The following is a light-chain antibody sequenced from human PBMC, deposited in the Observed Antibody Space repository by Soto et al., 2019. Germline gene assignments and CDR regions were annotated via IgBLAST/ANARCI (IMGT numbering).Light chain of an antibody. CDR1: QVIRND. Sequence: AIQMTQSPSSLSASVGDRVTITCRASQVIRNDLGWYQQKPGKAPKLLIYAASSLESGVSSRFSGSASGTDFTLTISSLQPDDFATYYCLQDYSYPYTFGQGTKLEIK. J-gene: IGKJ2*01. V-gene: IGKV1-6*01. CDR3: LQDYSYPYT. CDR2: AAS.